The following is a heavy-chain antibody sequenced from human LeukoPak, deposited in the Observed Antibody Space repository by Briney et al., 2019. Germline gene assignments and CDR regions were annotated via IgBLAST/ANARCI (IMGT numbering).Heavy chain of an antibody. CDR1: GGSISSSSYY. CDR2: IHYSGST. V-gene: IGHV4-61*05. Sequence: PSETLSPTCTVSGGSISSSSYYLGWLRQPPGQGLERIGYIHYSGSTSHNPSLKSRVTMSVDTSKNQLSLKLTSVTAADTAVYYCAREYSSFDYWAREPWSPSPQ. J-gene: IGHJ4*02. CDR3: AREYSSFDY. D-gene: IGHD6-6*01.